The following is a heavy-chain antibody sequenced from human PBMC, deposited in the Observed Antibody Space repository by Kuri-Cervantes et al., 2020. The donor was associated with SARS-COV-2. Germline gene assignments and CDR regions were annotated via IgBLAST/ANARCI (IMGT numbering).Heavy chain of an antibody. J-gene: IGHJ4*02. Sequence: GESLKISCAASGFTFSSYAMSWVRQAPGKGLEWVSAISGSGGSTYYADSVKGRFTISRDNSKNTLYLQMNSLRAEDTAVYYCAKAREYYYDSSGYQDWGQGTLVTVSS. D-gene: IGHD3-22*01. CDR3: AKAREYYYDSSGYQD. CDR2: ISGSGGST. V-gene: IGHV3-23*01. CDR1: GFTFSSYA.